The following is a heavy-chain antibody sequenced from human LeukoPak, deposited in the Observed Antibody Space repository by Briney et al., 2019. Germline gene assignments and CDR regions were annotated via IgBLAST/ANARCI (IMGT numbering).Heavy chain of an antibody. V-gene: IGHV1-18*01. CDR2: ISAYNGNT. Sequence: AXVKVSCKASGYTFTSYGISWVRQAPGQGLEWMGWISAYNGNTNYAQKLQGRVTMTTDTSTSTAYMELRSLRYDDTAVYYCARXNYYGSGSYYKYPDYWGQGTLVTVSS. CDR3: ARXNYYGSGSYYKYPDY. D-gene: IGHD3-10*01. J-gene: IGHJ4*02. CDR1: GYTFTSYG.